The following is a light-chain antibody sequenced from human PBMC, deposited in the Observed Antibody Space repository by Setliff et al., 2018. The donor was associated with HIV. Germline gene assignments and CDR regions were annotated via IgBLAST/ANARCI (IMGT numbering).Light chain of an antibody. CDR2: DVT. Sequence: QSALTQPASVSGSLGQSITVSCTGTSSDISAFDFVSWYRQHPGKAPELMIYDVTNRPSGVSHRFSGSKSGNTASLTISGLQAEDEADYYCASYANSDVFIFGSGTKVTVL. J-gene: IGLJ1*01. CDR3: ASYANSDVFI. CDR1: SSDISAFDF. V-gene: IGLV2-14*03.